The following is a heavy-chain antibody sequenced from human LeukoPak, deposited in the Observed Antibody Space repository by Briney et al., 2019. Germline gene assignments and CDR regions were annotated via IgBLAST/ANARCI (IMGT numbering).Heavy chain of an antibody. Sequence: PSETLSLTCTVSGDSISSYYGTWIRQPPGKGLEWVGHIYYSGSTNYNPSLKSRVTISVDTSKNQFYLKLSSVTAADTAVYYCERGHPSGYYYWYFDLWGRGTLVTVSS. CDR3: ERGHPSGYYYWYFDL. V-gene: IGHV4-59*01. J-gene: IGHJ2*01. CDR2: IYYSGST. CDR1: GDSISSYY. D-gene: IGHD3-22*01.